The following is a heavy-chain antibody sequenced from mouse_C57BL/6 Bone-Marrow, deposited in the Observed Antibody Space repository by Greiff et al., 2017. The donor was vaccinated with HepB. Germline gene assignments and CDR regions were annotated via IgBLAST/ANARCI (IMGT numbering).Heavy chain of an antibody. CDR2: INPNNGGT. Sequence: VQLQQSGPELVKPGASVKISCKASGYTFTDYYMNWVKQSHGKSLEWIGDINPNNGGTSYNQKFKGKATLTVDKSSSTAYMELRSLTSEDSAVYYCARGEAVVATDYATDYWGQGTSVTVSS. CDR3: ARGEAVVATDYATDY. J-gene: IGHJ4*01. D-gene: IGHD1-1*01. CDR1: GYTFTDYY. V-gene: IGHV1-26*01.